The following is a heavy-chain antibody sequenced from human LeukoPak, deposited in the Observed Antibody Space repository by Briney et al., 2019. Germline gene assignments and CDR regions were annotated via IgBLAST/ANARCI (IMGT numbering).Heavy chain of an antibody. CDR1: GYTFTSHY. J-gene: IGHJ5*02. CDR3: ARDGAYYDFWSGYPSPTNWFDP. CDR2: INPSGRT. Sequence: ASVKVSCKASGYTFTSHYMHWVRQAPGQGLEWMGIINPSGRTDYAQKFQGRVTLTRDTSTSTVYMELRSLRSEDTAVYYCARDGAYYDFWSGYPSPTNWFDPWGQGTLVTVSS. D-gene: IGHD3-3*01. V-gene: IGHV1-46*03.